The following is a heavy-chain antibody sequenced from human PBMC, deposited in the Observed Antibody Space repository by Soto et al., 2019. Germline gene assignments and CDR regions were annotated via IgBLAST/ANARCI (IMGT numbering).Heavy chain of an antibody. J-gene: IGHJ4*02. CDR2: ISYNGNNK. Sequence: QVQLVESGGGVVQPGRSLRLSCVASGFTFSNYAMHWVRQAPGKGLDWVAVISYNGNNKYYGDSVKGLFTISRDNSKNTLSLQMNSLRAEDTAVYYCARDRGSGGSCYSHFDYWGQGTLVTVSS. CDR3: ARDRGSGGSCYSHFDY. CDR1: GFTFSNYA. V-gene: IGHV3-30-3*01. D-gene: IGHD2-15*01.